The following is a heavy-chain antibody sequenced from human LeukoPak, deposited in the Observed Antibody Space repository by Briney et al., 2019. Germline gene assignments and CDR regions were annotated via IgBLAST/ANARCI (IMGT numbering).Heavy chain of an antibody. CDR3: TLMIRGVVNRLDY. CDR2: IDPNSGGT. D-gene: IGHD3-10*01. J-gene: IGHJ4*02. Sequence: ASVKVSCKASRYTFTDYYIHWVRQAPGQGLEWMGWIDPNSGGTNYAQKFQGRVAMTRDTSISTAYMEVSGLRSDDAAVYYCTLMIRGVVNRLDYWGQGTLVIVSS. V-gene: IGHV1-2*02. CDR1: RYTFTDYY.